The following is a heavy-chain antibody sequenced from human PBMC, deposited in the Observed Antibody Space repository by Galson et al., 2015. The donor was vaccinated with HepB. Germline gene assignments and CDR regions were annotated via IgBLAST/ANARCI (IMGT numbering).Heavy chain of an antibody. V-gene: IGHV3-30*18. Sequence: LRLSCAASGFTFSSYGMHWVRQAPGKGLEWVAVISYDGSNKYYADSVKGRFTISRDNSKNTLYLQMNSLRAEDTAVYYCAKGWDSSGYYLSYWGQGTLVTVSS. CDR1: GFTFSSYG. D-gene: IGHD3-22*01. J-gene: IGHJ4*02. CDR3: AKGWDSSGYYLSY. CDR2: ISYDGSNK.